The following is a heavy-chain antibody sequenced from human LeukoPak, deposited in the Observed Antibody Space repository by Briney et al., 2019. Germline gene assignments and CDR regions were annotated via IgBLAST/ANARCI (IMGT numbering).Heavy chain of an antibody. J-gene: IGHJ4*02. D-gene: IGHD2-2*01. CDR3: ARDPGIVVVPPAFDY. V-gene: IGHV6-1*01. CDR2: TYYRSKWYY. Sequence: SQTLSLTCAISGDFVSTDSAAWIWIRQSPSRGLEWLTRTYYRSKWYYDYAVSVKSRITINPDTSKNQFSLQLNSVTPEDTAVYYCARDPGIVVVPPAFDYWGQGTLVTVSS. CDR1: GDFVSTDSAA.